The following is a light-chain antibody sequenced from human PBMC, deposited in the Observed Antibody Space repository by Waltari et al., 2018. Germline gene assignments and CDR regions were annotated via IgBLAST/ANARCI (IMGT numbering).Light chain of an antibody. CDR1: QSIRCN. Sequence: IVMTHSPATLSVFPGERATLSCRASQSIRCNLAWYQHKPGQAPRRTDYGASSRPTGIPARFSGSGSGKEFTLTISSLQSEDFAVYFCQQYDNWLGTFGQGTKVEIK. CDR2: GAS. V-gene: IGKV3-15*01. J-gene: IGKJ1*01. CDR3: QQYDNWLGT.